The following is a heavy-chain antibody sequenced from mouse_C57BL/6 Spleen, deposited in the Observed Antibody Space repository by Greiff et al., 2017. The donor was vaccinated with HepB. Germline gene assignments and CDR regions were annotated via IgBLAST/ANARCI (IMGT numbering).Heavy chain of an antibody. D-gene: IGHD2-4*01. V-gene: IGHV1-18*01. CDR2: INPNNGGT. CDR1: GYTFTDYN. Sequence: EVQLQQSGPELVKPGASVKIPCKASGYTFTDYNMDWVKQSHGKSLEWIGDINPNNGGTIYNQKFKGKATLTVDKSSSTAYMELRSLTSEDTAVYYCARSVITTCAMDYWGQGTSVTVSS. J-gene: IGHJ4*01. CDR3: ARSVITTCAMDY.